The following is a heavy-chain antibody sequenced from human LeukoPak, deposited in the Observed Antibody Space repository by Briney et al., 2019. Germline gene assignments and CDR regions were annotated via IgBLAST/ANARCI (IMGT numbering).Heavy chain of an antibody. D-gene: IGHD3-10*02. Sequence: GGSLRLSCAASGFTFSSYEMNWVRQAPGKGLEWVSYISSSGSTIYYADTVKGRFTISRDNAKNSLYLQMNSLRAEDTAVYYCAELGITMIGGVWGKGTTVTVSS. J-gene: IGHJ6*04. CDR1: GFTFSSYE. CDR3: AELGITMIGGV. V-gene: IGHV3-48*03. CDR2: ISSSGSTI.